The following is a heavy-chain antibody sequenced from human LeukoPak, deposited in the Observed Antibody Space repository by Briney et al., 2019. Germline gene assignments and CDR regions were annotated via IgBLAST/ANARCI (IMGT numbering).Heavy chain of an antibody. D-gene: IGHD6-13*01. CDR3: AKGVGSSWYDYYYYMDV. CDR2: ISGSGGST. V-gene: IGHV3-23*01. CDR1: GFTFSSYG. J-gene: IGHJ6*03. Sequence: PGGSLRLSCAASGFTFSSYGMSWVRQAPGKGLEWVSAISGSGGSTYYADSVKGRFTISRDNSKNTLYLQMNGLRAEDTAVYYCAKGVGSSWYDYYYYMDVWGKGTTVTISS.